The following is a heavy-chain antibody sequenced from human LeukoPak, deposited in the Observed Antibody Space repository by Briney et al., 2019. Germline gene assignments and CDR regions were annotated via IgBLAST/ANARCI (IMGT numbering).Heavy chain of an antibody. CDR2: IYYSGST. Sequence: SETLSLTCTVSGDSVSSGSYYWSWIRQPPGKGLEWIGYIYYSGSTNYNPSLKSRVTISVDTSKNQFSLKLSSVTAADTAVYYCARAGYSYGTDYWGQGTLVTVSS. CDR1: GDSVSSGSYY. CDR3: ARAGYSYGTDY. V-gene: IGHV4-61*01. D-gene: IGHD5-18*01. J-gene: IGHJ4*02.